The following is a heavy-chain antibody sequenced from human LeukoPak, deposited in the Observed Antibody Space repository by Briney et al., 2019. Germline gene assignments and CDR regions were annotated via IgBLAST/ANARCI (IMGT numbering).Heavy chain of an antibody. CDR1: GYTFSSQY. CDR3: ARAMATTRKLLDY. CDR2: INPGAGNT. J-gene: IGHJ4*02. Sequence: ASVKVSCKASGYTFSSQYMHWVRQAPGHGLEWMGIINPGAGNTNYAQKFQGRVTMTGDTSTSTVYMELSSLRSEDTAVYYCARAMATTRKLLDYWGQGTLVTVSS. V-gene: IGHV1-46*01. D-gene: IGHD5-24*01.